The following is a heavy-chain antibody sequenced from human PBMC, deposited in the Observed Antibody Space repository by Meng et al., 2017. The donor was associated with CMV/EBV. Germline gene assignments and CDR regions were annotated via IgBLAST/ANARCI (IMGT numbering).Heavy chain of an antibody. D-gene: IGHD5-24*01. Sequence: GSLRLSCIVSGGSISSSNCYWGWIRQPPGKGLEWIGSMYYSGSTYSGSTCYNPSLKSRVTISVDTSKNQFSLKLNSVTVADTAVYYCARLQEITTTTGYNWFDPWGQGTLVTVSS. J-gene: IGHJ5*02. V-gene: IGHV4-39*07. CDR1: GGSISSSNCY. CDR2: MYYSGSTYSGST. CDR3: ARLQEITTTTGYNWFDP.